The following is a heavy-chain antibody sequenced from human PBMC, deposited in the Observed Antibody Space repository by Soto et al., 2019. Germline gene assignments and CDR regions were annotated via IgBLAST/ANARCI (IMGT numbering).Heavy chain of an antibody. CDR3: AKTGAVRGYCSGGSCYGGLFDY. CDR1: GFTFSSYA. D-gene: IGHD2-15*01. Sequence: GGSLRLSCAASGFTFSSYAMSWVRQAPGKGLEWVSAISGSGGSTYYADSVKGRSTISRDNSKNTLYLQMNSLRAEDTAVYYCAKTGAVRGYCSGGSCYGGLFDYWGQGTLVTVSS. V-gene: IGHV3-23*01. CDR2: ISGSGGST. J-gene: IGHJ4*02.